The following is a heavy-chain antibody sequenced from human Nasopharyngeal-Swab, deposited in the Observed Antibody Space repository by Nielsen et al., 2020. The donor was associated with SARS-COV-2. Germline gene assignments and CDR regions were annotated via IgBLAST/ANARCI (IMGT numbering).Heavy chain of an antibody. J-gene: IGHJ6*02. V-gene: IGHV3-15*01. CDR1: GFTFSNAW. CDR2: IKSKTDGGTT. CDR3: ARGMWFRELSTTFYYYGMDV. D-gene: IGHD3-10*01. Sequence: GGSLRLSCAASGFTFSNAWMSWVRQAPGKGPEWVGRIKSKTDGGTTDYAAPVKGRFTISRDDSKNTLYLQMNSLKTEDTAVYYCARGMWFRELSTTFYYYGMDVWGQGTTVTVSS.